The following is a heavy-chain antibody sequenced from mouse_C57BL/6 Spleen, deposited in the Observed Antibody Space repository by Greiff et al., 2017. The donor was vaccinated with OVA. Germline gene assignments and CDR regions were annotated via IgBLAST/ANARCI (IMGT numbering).Heavy chain of an antibody. D-gene: IGHD1-1*01. CDR2: INPSSGYT. J-gene: IGHJ4*01. CDR1: GYTFTSYW. CDR3: ARGVITTVVATGAMDY. Sequence: VQLQQSGAELAKPGASVKLSCKASGYTFTSYWMHWVKQRPGQGLAWIGYINPSSGYTKYNPKFKDKATLTADKSSSTAYMQLSSLTYEDSAVYYCARGVITTVVATGAMDYWGQGTSVTVSS. V-gene: IGHV1-7*01.